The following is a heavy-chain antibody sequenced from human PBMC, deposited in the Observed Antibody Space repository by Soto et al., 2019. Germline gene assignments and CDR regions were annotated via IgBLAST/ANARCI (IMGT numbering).Heavy chain of an antibody. J-gene: IGHJ4*02. V-gene: IGHV3-23*01. Sequence: GGSLRLSCAASGFTFSSYAMSWVRQAPGKGLEWVSAISGSGGSTYYADSVKGRFSISRDNSKNTLYLQMHSLRAEDTAVYYCAKEGGIALAGTCFDYWGQGTLVTVSS. CDR3: AKEGGIALAGTCFDY. D-gene: IGHD6-19*01. CDR1: GFTFSSYA. CDR2: ISGSGGST.